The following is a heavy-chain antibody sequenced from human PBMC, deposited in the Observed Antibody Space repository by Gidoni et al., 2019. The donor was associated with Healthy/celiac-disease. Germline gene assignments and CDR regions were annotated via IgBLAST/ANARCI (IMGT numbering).Heavy chain of an antibody. CDR3: AREGLWFGELSHSFDY. Sequence: QVQLVESGGGVVQPGRSLSLSCAASGFTFRSYAMHWVRQAPGKGLEWVAVISYDGSNKYYADSVKGRFTISRDNSKNTLYLQMNSLRAEDTAVYYCAREGLWFGELSHSFDYWGQGTLVTVSS. CDR2: ISYDGSNK. J-gene: IGHJ4*02. CDR1: GFTFRSYA. V-gene: IGHV3-30-3*01. D-gene: IGHD3-10*01.